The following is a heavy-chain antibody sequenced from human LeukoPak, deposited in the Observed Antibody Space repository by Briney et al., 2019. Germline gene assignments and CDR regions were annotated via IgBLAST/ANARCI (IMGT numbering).Heavy chain of an antibody. V-gene: IGHV3-64*01. CDR2: ISSNGGST. Sequence: GGSLRLSCAASGFTFSDHYMDWVRQAPGKGLEYVSAISSNGGSTYYANSVKGRFTISRDNSKNTLYLQMGSLRAEDMAVYYCARGQGDYTFDYWGQGTLVTVSS. J-gene: IGHJ4*02. D-gene: IGHD4-17*01. CDR1: GFTFSDHY. CDR3: ARGQGDYTFDY.